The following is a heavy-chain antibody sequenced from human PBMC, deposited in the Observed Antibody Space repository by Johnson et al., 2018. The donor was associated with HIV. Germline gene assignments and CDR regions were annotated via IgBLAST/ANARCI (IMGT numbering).Heavy chain of an antibody. V-gene: IGHV3-15*01. Sequence: VQLVESGGGLVKPGGSLRLSRAASGFTFSNAWMSWVRQAPGKWLEWVGRIKSKTDGGTTDYAAPVKGRFTISRDDSKNTLYLQMNSLRAEDTAVYYCATPQGWSNLDAFDIWGQGTMVTVSS. D-gene: IGHD2-15*01. CDR2: IKSKTDGGTT. CDR3: ATPQGWSNLDAFDI. J-gene: IGHJ3*02. CDR1: GFTFSNAW.